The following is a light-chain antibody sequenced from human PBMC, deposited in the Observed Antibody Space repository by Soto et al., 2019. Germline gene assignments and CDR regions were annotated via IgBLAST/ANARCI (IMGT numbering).Light chain of an antibody. CDR1: QSVSSSY. Sequence: EIVLTQSPGTLSLSPGERATLSCSASQSVSSSYLAWYQQKPGQAPRLLIYGASSRATGIPDRFSGSGSGTAFTLTISRLEPEDFAVYYCQQYDSSPRFTFGPGTKVDIK. CDR2: GAS. J-gene: IGKJ3*01. CDR3: QQYDSSPRFT. V-gene: IGKV3-20*01.